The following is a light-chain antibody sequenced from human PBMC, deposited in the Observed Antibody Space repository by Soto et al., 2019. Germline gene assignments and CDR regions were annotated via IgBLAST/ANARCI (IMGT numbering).Light chain of an antibody. V-gene: IGKV3-11*01. CDR2: DAS. J-gene: IGKJ3*01. CDR1: QSVSSY. Sequence: EIVLTQSPATPSLSPGERAPLSRRASQSVSSYLAWYQQKPGQAPRLLIYDASNRATGIPARFSGSGSGTDFTLTISSLEPEDFAVYYCQQRSNWPLTFGPGTKVDIK. CDR3: QQRSNWPLT.